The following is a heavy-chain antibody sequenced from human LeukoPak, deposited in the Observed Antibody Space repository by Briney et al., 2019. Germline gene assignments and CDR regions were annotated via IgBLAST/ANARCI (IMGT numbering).Heavy chain of an antibody. Sequence: SETLSLTCTVSGGSISSGGYYWSWIRQHPGKGLEWIGYIYYSGSTYYNPSLKSRVTISVDTSKNQFSLKLSSVTAADTAVYYCARVTFYYENGAYVGEYFQYWGQGTLVTVS. J-gene: IGHJ1*01. CDR1: GGSISSGGYY. V-gene: IGHV4-31*03. CDR2: IYYSGST. D-gene: IGHD3-22*01. CDR3: ARVTFYYENGAYVGEYFQY.